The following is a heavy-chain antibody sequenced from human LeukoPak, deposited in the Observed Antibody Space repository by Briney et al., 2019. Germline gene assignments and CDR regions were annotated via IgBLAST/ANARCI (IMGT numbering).Heavy chain of an antibody. CDR2: IFQRGYS. Sequence: SETLSLTCAVSGYSISSGYYWGWIRPPPGKGLQWIGSIFQRGYSYYNPSLKSRVTISVDTSRNQFSLKLSSVTAEDTAVYYCAGDKETTGNGRPNWFDPWGQGPLVTVSS. CDR3: AGDKETTGNGRPNWFDP. V-gene: IGHV4-38-2*01. D-gene: IGHD1-1*01. J-gene: IGHJ5*02. CDR1: GYSISSGYY.